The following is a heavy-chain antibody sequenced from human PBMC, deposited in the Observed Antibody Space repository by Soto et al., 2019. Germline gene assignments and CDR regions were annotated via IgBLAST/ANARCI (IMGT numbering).Heavy chain of an antibody. D-gene: IGHD2-15*01. V-gene: IGHV1-69*13. J-gene: IGHJ6*02. CDR1: GGTFSSYA. CDR3: ARDSWVVAARGTDYYYYGMDV. Sequence: SVKVSCKASGGTFSSYAISWVRQAPGQGLEWMGGIIPIFGTANYAQKFQGRVTITADESTSTAYMELSSLRSEDTAVYYCARDSWVVAARGTDYYYYGMDVWGQGPTVTVSS. CDR2: IIPIFGTA.